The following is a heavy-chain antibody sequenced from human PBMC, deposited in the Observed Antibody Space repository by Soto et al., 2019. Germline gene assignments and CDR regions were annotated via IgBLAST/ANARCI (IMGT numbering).Heavy chain of an antibody. CDR2: IKSKTDGGTT. CDR1: GFTFSNAW. D-gene: IGHD6-25*01. V-gene: IGHV3-15*07. J-gene: IGHJ4*02. CDR3: TTVILTLPYSSASAGIDY. Sequence: GGSLRLSCAASGFTFSNAWMNWVRQAPGKGLEWVGRIKSKTDGGTTDYAAPVKGRFTISRDDSKNTLYLQMNSLKTEDTAVYYCTTVILTLPYSSASAGIDYWGQGTLVTVSS.